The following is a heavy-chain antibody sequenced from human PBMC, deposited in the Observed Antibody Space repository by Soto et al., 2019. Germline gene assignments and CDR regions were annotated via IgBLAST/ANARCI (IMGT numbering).Heavy chain of an antibody. CDR2: IIPIFGTA. Sequence: SVKVSCKASGGTFSSYAISWVRQAPGQGLEWLGGIIPIFGTANYAQNLQGRVTITADESTSTAYMELSSLRSEDTAVYYCARDGADYDFWSGYPNHNWFDPWGQGTLVT. V-gene: IGHV1-69*13. CDR1: GGTFSSYA. CDR3: ARDGADYDFWSGYPNHNWFDP. J-gene: IGHJ5*02. D-gene: IGHD3-3*01.